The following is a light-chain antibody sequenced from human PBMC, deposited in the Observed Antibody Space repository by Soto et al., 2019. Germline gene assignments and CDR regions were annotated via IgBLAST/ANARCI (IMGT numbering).Light chain of an antibody. CDR3: QQYGSSPRT. V-gene: IGKV3-20*01. Sequence: EIVFTQSPGALSLSPGEKATLSCGASQSVSSSYLAWYQQKPGQAPRLLIYGASTRATGIPDRFSGSGSGTDFTLTISRLEPEDFAVYYCQQYGSSPRTFGQGTKVEIK. CDR2: GAS. CDR1: QSVSSSY. J-gene: IGKJ1*01.